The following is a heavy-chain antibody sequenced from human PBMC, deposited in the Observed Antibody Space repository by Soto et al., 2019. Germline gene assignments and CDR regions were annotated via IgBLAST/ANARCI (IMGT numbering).Heavy chain of an antibody. D-gene: IGHD3-10*01. V-gene: IGHV3-23*01. CDR1: GFTFSSYA. CDR2: ISGSGGST. Sequence: GGSLRLSCAASGFTFSSYAMSWVRQAPGKGLEWVSAISGSGGSTYYADSVKGRFTISRDNSKNTLYLQMNSLRAEDTAVYYCAKGDMVRGVRYYYYMDVWGKGTTVTVSS. J-gene: IGHJ6*03. CDR3: AKGDMVRGVRYYYYMDV.